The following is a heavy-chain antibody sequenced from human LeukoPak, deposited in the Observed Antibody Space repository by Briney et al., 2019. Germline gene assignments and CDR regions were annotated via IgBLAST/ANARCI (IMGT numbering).Heavy chain of an antibody. V-gene: IGHV4-30-4*07. CDR2: IYYTGST. Sequence: SETLSLACGVSGGSISSGGYSWSWIRQPPGKGLEWIGYIYYTGSTFYNPSLKSRVSISVDTSTNQFSLKLSSVTAADTAVYYCARDFFYGSGSQYYFDSWGQGTLVTVSS. J-gene: IGHJ4*02. D-gene: IGHD3-10*01. CDR1: GGSISSGGYS. CDR3: ARDFFYGSGSQYYFDS.